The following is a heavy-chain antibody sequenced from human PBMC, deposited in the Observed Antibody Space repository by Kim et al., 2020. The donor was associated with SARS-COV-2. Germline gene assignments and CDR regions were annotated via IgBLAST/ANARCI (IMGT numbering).Heavy chain of an antibody. Sequence: NTGYAQKCQGRVTRTRNTSISTAYMELSSLRSEDTAVYYCARWPHDGPDPWGQGTLVTVSS. J-gene: IGHJ5*02. V-gene: IGHV1-8*01. CDR3: ARWPHDGPDP. CDR2: NT. D-gene: IGHD3-16*01.